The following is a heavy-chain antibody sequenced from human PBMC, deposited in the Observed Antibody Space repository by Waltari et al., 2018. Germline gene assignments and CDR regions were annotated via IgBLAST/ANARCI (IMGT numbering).Heavy chain of an antibody. V-gene: IGHV5-51*01. CDR2: IYPGDSDT. Sequence: EVQLVQSGIEVKKPGESLKISCKGSGYSFTTYWIAWVRQMSGKGLEWMALIYPGDSDTTYSPSFQGQVTISADKSISTAYLQWSGLKASDTVIYYCARQRSAHAFDIWGQGTMVTVSS. CDR1: GYSFTTYW. J-gene: IGHJ3*02. D-gene: IGHD3-3*01. CDR3: ARQRSAHAFDI.